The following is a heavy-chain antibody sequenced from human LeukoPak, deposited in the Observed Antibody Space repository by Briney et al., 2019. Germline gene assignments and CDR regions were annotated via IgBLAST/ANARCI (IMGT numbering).Heavy chain of an antibody. V-gene: IGHV3-23*01. CDR1: GFTFSSYA. CDR3: AKDPGIAAAGTLPYYFDY. D-gene: IGHD6-13*01. CDR2: ISGSGGST. Sequence: GSLRPSCAASGFTFSSYAMSWVRQAPGKGLEWVSAISGSGGSTYYADSVKGRFTISRDNSKNTLYLQMNSLRAEDTAVYYCAKDPGIAAAGTLPYYFDYWGQGTLVTVSS. J-gene: IGHJ4*02.